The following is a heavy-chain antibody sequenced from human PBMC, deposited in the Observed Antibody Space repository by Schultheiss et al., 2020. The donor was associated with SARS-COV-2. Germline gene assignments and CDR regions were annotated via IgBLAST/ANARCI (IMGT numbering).Heavy chain of an antibody. D-gene: IGHD2-15*01. V-gene: IGHV3-11*01. CDR2: ISSSGSTI. CDR3: ARIGRGDIVVVVAADAFDI. CDR1: GFTFSDYY. Sequence: GGSPRLSCAASGFTFSDYYMSWIRQAPGKGLEWVSYISSSGSTIYYADSVKGRFTISRDNAKNSLYLQMNSLRAEDTAVYYCARIGRGDIVVVVAADAFDIWGQGTMVTVSS. J-gene: IGHJ3*02.